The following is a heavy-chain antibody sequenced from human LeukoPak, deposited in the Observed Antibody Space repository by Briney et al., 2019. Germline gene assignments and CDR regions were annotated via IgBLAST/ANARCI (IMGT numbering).Heavy chain of an antibody. CDR1: GGSISSSSYY. J-gene: IGHJ4*02. V-gene: IGHV4-39*01. CDR3: ASTVYYYDSSGYPYGFDY. CDR2: IYYSGST. Sequence: SETLSLTCTVSGGSISSSSYYWGWIRQPPGKGLEWIGSIYYSGSTYYNPSLKSRVTISVDTSKNQFSLKPSSVTAADTAVYYCASTVYYYDSSGYPYGFDYWGQGTLVTVSS. D-gene: IGHD3-22*01.